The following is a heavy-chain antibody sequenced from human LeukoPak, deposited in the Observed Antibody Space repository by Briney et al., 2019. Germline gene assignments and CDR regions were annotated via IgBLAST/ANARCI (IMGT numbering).Heavy chain of an antibody. CDR2: IYYNGNT. J-gene: IGHJ6*02. V-gene: IGHV4-39*02. D-gene: IGHD3-16*01. Sequence: SETLSLTCTVSGGSISSSIYYWGWIRQPLGKGLEWIGSIYYNGNTYYNTSLKSRVTISVDTSKTHFSLKLSSVTAADTAVYYCVAIESGLRFDQMDVWGHGTTVTVSS. CDR1: GGSISSSIYY. CDR3: VAIESGLRFDQMDV.